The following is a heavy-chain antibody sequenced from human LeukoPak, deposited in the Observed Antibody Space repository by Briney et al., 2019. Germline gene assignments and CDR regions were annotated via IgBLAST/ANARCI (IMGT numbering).Heavy chain of an antibody. CDR3: AREDVFTRNNFYGMDV. V-gene: IGHV3-53*01. D-gene: IGHD2-2*01. J-gene: IGHJ6*02. CDR2: LYTSGGT. CDR1: GFTVSNNY. Sequence: GGSLRRSCAASGFTVSNNYMSWVRQAPGKGLEWVSVLYTSGGTLSADSVKGRFTISRDNPKNTLYLQMTFLRVEDTAVYFCAREDVFTRNNFYGMDVWGQGTTVTVSS.